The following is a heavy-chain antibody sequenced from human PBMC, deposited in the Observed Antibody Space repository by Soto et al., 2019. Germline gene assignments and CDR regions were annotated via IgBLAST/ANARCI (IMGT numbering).Heavy chain of an antibody. CDR1: GYTFTSYA. V-gene: IGHV1-3*05. D-gene: IGHD1-26*01. J-gene: IGHJ6*02. CDR2: INAGNGNT. CDR3: ASSATTADYYYGMDV. Sequence: QVQLVQSGAEEKKPGASVKVSCKASGYTFTSYAMHWVRQAPGQRLEWMGWINAGNGNTKYSQKFQGRVTITRHTSASTAYMELSSLRSEDTAVYYCASSATTADYYYGMDVWGQGTTVTVSS.